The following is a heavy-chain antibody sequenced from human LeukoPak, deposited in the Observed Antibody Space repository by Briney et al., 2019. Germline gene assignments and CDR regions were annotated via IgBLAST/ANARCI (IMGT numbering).Heavy chain of an antibody. CDR2: IIGDGSIA. V-gene: IGHV3-74*01. CDR1: GFTFSSYA. Sequence: GGSLRLSCAASGFTFSSYAMSWVRQAPGKGLEWVSLIIGDGSIASYADSVKGRFTISRDNAKNSLYLQMNSLRAEDTAVYYCARDRLVVPAPHAFDIWGQGTMVTVSS. J-gene: IGHJ3*02. D-gene: IGHD2-2*01. CDR3: ARDRLVVPAPHAFDI.